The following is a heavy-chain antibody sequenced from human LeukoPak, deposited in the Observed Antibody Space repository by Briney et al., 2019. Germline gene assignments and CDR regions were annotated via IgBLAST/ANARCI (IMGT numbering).Heavy chain of an antibody. J-gene: IGHJ5*02. CDR3: WSRITMVRVALEADWFDP. Sequence: ASVKVSCKVSGYTLTELSMHWVRQAPGKGLEWMGGFDPEDGETIYAQKFQGRVTMTEDTSTDTAYMELSSLRSEDTAVYYCWSRITMVRVALEADWFDPWGQGTLVTVSS. CDR1: GYTLTELS. CDR2: FDPEDGET. D-gene: IGHD3-10*01. V-gene: IGHV1-24*01.